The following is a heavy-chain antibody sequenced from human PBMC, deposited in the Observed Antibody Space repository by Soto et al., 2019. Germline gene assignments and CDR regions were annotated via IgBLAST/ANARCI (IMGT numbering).Heavy chain of an antibody. CDR3: ARGDYDQNWFDP. D-gene: IGHD3-3*01. V-gene: IGHV1-69*01. CDR1: GVTFSRYA. CDR2: IXPIFGXA. Sequence: SVKVSCKASGVTFSRYAISWVRQAPGQGLEWMGGIXPIFGXAHYEKKFQGXXTIPADEXXSTDQMELRRLSSEDTAVYYCARGDYDQNWFDPWGQGTLVTVSS. J-gene: IGHJ5*02.